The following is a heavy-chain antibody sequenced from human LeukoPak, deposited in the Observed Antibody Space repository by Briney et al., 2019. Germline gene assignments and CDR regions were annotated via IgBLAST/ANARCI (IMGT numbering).Heavy chain of an antibody. D-gene: IGHD3-10*01. CDR2: IYHSGST. CDR1: GYSISSGYY. CDR3: AREPWEMYGSGSYYNGDAFDI. V-gene: IGHV4-38-2*02. J-gene: IGHJ3*02. Sequence: SETLSLTCAVSGYSISSGYYWGWIRQPPGRGLEWIGSIYHSGSTYYNPSLMSRVTISVDTSKNQFSLKLSSVTAADTAVYYCAREPWEMYGSGSYYNGDAFDIWGQGTMVTVSS.